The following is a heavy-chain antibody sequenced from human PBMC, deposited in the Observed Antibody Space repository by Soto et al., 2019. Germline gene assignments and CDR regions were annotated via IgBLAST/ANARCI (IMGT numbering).Heavy chain of an antibody. D-gene: IGHD2-8*01. Sequence: QVQLQESGPGQVRPSETLSLSCSVSGDSISGGDVYWSWIRQSPRKALEWIAHISYGGYTFYNPSLKSRVTMSVDTSRNQVSLKLRSVTAADTAVYYCATVNGSFLSFFDNWGQGTLVNVSS. J-gene: IGHJ4*02. CDR3: ATVNGSFLSFFDN. CDR2: ISYGGYT. V-gene: IGHV4-30-4*08. CDR1: GDSISGGDVY.